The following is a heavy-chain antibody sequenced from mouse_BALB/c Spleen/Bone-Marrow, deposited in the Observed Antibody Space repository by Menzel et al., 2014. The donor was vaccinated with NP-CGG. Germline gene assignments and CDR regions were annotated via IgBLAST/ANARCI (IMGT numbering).Heavy chain of an antibody. J-gene: IGHJ4*01. D-gene: IGHD2-12*01. V-gene: IGHV2-6-7*01. CDR1: GFSLTGYA. CDR3: GRDCYDYAMED. Sequence: VQLQQSGPGLVAPSQSLSITCTVSGFSLTGYAVNRVRQPPGKGLEWLGMIWGDGSTDYNSALKSRLSIRKANSKSQIFLKMNSLKTDAAARSYCGRDCYDYAMEDWGQGILVTVSS. CDR2: IWGDGST.